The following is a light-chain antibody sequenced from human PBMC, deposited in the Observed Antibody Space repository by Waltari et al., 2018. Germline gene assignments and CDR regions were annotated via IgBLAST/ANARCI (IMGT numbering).Light chain of an antibody. Sequence: EVVVKQSPATLSVSPGERATLSCRASQSVSSNLAWYQQKPGQAPRLLIYRASTRATDIPARFSGSGSGTEFTLTISSLQSEDFAVYYCQQYNNWPLTFGGGTKVEIK. CDR3: QQYNNWPLT. CDR2: RAS. CDR1: QSVSSN. V-gene: IGKV3-15*01. J-gene: IGKJ4*01.